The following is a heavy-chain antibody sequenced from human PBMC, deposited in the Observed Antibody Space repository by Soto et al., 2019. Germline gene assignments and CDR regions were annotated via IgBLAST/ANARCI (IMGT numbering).Heavy chain of an antibody. J-gene: IGHJ4*02. CDR1: GFTFSSYA. D-gene: IGHD5-12*01. Sequence: TGGSLRLSCSASGFTFSSYAMHWVRQAPGKGLEYVSAISSNGGSTYYADSVKGRFTISRDNSKNTLYLQMSSLRVEDTAVYYCAKGGNIVATIGDYWGQGTLVTVSS. CDR3: AKGGNIVATIGDY. CDR2: ISSNGGST. V-gene: IGHV3-64D*06.